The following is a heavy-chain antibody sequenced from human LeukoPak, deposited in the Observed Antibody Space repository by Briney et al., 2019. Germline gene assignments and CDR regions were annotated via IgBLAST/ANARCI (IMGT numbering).Heavy chain of an antibody. CDR3: AREGEAIVVVTAHYYYYGMDV. CDR2: ISAYNGNT. CDR1: GGTFSSYA. V-gene: IGHV1-18*01. J-gene: IGHJ6*02. Sequence: GSSVKVSCKASGGTFSSYAISWVRQAPGQGLEWMGWISAYNGNTNYAQKLQGRVTMTTDTSTSTAYMELRSLRSDGTAVYYCAREGEAIVVVTAHYYYYGMDVWGQGTTVTVSS. D-gene: IGHD2-21*02.